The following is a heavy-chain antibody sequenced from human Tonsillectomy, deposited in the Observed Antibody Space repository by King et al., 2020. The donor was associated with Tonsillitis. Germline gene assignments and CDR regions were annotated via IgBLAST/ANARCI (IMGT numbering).Heavy chain of an antibody. D-gene: IGHD2-15*01. Sequence: VQLVESGAEVKKPGSSVKVSCKASGGTFSSYAISWVRQAPGQGLEWMGGIIPIFGTANYAQKFQGRVTITADESTSTAYMELSRLRSEDTAVYYCARGRGGVVVVYYFAYWGKGTLVTVSS. CDR3: ARGRGGVVVVYYFAY. V-gene: IGHV1-69*01. CDR1: GGTFSSYA. CDR2: IIPIFGTA. J-gene: IGHJ4*02.